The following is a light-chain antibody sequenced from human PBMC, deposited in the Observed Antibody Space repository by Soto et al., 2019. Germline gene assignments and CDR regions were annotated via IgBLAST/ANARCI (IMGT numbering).Light chain of an antibody. Sequence: DIVMSQSPDSLAVSLGERATINCKSSQTLLSASNNKNYLAWYQQNPGQPPKLLISWASPRDSGVPDRFSGSGSGTDFTLTISSLQAEDVAVYSCQQYYDIPITFGQGTRLEIK. CDR3: QQYYDIPIT. J-gene: IGKJ5*01. CDR1: QTLLSASNNKNY. CDR2: WAS. V-gene: IGKV4-1*01.